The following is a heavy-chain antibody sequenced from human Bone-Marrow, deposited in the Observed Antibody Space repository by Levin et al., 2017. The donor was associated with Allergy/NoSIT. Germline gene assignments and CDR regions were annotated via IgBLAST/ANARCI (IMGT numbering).Heavy chain of an antibody. CDR1: GGTFSSYA. J-gene: IGHJ5*02. V-gene: IGHV1-69*13. CDR3: ARVTKMEISTSCHPGYNWFDP. D-gene: IGHD2-2*01. Sequence: SVKVSCKASGGTFSSYAISWVRQAPGQGLEWMGGIIPIFGTANYAQKFQGRVTITADESTSTAYMELSSLRSEDTAVYYCARVTKMEISTSCHPGYNWFDPWGQGTLVTVSS. CDR2: IIPIFGTA.